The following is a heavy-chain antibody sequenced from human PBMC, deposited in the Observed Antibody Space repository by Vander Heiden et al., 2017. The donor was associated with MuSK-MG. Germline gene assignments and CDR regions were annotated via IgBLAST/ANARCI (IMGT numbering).Heavy chain of an antibody. Sequence: QVQLVQSGAEVKKPGSSVKVSCKASGGTFSSYAISWVRQAPGQGLEWMGGIIPIFGTANYAQKFQGRVTITADESTSTAYMEMSSLRSEDTAVYYCARDIIMITFGGVIVKHYFDYWGQGTLVTVSS. J-gene: IGHJ4*02. D-gene: IGHD3-16*02. V-gene: IGHV1-69*01. CDR3: ARDIIMITFGGVIVKHYFDY. CDR1: GGTFSSYA. CDR2: IIPIFGTA.